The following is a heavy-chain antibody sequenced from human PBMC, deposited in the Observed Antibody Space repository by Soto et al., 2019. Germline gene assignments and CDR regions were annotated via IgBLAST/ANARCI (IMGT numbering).Heavy chain of an antibody. CDR1: GFTFSTYS. J-gene: IGHJ4*02. CDR2: ISSSSSSI. CDR3: ARGGGSVFDY. Sequence: PGGSLRLSCAASGFTFSTYSMNWVRQAPGKGLEWVSSISSSSSSIYYADSVKGRFTISRDNAKNSLYLQMNSLRAEDTAVYYCARGGGSVFDYWGQGTLVTVSS. V-gene: IGHV3-21*04. D-gene: IGHD1-26*01.